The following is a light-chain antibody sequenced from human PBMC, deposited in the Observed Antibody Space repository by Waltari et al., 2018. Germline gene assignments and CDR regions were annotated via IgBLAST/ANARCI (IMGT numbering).Light chain of an antibody. CDR3: QHYVRLPGT. J-gene: IGKJ1*01. CDR1: QSVAGT. V-gene: IGKV3-20*01. CDR2: GAS. Sequence: IVLTQSPGTLSLSPGARATLSCRASQSVAGTLAWYKHKPGQAPRLLMSGASIKAPGTPARVSGKGSGTDFSLTISRLEPEDCAVYYCQHYVRLPGTFGQGTKVEIK.